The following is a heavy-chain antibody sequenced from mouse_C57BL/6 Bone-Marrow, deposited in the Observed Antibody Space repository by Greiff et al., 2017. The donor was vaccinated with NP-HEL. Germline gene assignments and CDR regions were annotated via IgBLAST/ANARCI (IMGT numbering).Heavy chain of an antibody. V-gene: IGHV1-76*01. D-gene: IGHD1-1*01. Sequence: QVQLQQSGAELVRPGASVKLSCKASGYTFTDYYINWVKQRPGQGLEWIARLYPGSGNTYYNEKFKGKATLTAEKSSSTAYMQLSSLTSEDSAVYFCARWDLLLRYVDYWGQGTTLTVSS. J-gene: IGHJ2*01. CDR3: ARWDLLLRYVDY. CDR2: LYPGSGNT. CDR1: GYTFTDYY.